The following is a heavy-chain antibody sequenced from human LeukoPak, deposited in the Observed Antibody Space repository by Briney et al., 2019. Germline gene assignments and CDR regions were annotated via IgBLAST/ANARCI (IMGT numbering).Heavy chain of an antibody. D-gene: IGHD5-18*01. V-gene: IGHV3-23*01. CDR3: AKGSGYSYGLFDY. J-gene: IGHJ4*02. Sequence: GGSLRLSCAASGFTFRRYAMSWVRQAPGEGLEWVSAISGSGGSTYYADSVKGRFTISRDNSKNTMCLQMNSLRAEDTAVYYCAKGSGYSYGLFDYWGQGTLVTVSS. CDR1: GFTFRRYA. CDR2: ISGSGGST.